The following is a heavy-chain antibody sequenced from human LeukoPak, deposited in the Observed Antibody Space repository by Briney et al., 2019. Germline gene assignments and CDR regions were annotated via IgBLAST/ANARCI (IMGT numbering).Heavy chain of an antibody. D-gene: IGHD3-10*01. CDR1: GGSINSDY. V-gene: IGHV4-4*07. Sequence: SETLSLTCAVSGGSINSDYWSWVRQPAGKGLEWIGRFYTSGGTNYNPSLKSRVTMSVDTSKSQFSLKLSSVTAADTAVYYCARATMVRGVISGFDLWGRGTMVTVSS. J-gene: IGHJ3*01. CDR2: FYTSGGT. CDR3: ARATMVRGVISGFDL.